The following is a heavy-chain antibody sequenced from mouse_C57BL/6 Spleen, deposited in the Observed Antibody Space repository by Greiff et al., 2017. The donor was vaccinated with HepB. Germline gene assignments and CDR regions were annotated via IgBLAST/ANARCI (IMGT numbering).Heavy chain of an antibody. V-gene: IGHV1-82*01. D-gene: IGHD2-4*01. Sequence: QVQLQQSGPELVKPGASVKISCKASGYAFSSSWMNWVKQRPGKGLEWIGRIYPGDGDTNYNGKFKGKATLTADKSSSTAYMQLSSLTSEDSAVDFCASPYDYDKGFAYWGQGTLVTVSA. CDR2: IYPGDGDT. J-gene: IGHJ3*01. CDR3: ASPYDYDKGFAY. CDR1: GYAFSSSW.